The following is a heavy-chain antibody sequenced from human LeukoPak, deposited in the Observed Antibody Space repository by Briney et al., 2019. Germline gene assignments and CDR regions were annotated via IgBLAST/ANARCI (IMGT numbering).Heavy chain of an antibody. CDR2: MNPISGNT. J-gene: IGHJ6*03. V-gene: IGHV1-8*01. D-gene: IGHD2-15*01. Sequence: ASAKVSCKASGYTFTSYDINWVRQATGQGLEWMGWMNPISGNTGYAQKFLGRVTITSNTAMSTVYMELSSLRSEDTAVYYCARVLKKYCSGDDCYRPRGYYYYMEVWGKGTTVTVSS. CDR1: GYTFTSYD. CDR3: ARVLKKYCSGDDCYRPRGYYYYMEV.